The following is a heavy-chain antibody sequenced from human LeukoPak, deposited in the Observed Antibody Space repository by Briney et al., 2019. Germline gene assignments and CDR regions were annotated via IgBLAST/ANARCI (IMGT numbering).Heavy chain of an antibody. D-gene: IGHD6-19*01. Sequence: SQTLSLTCAISGDSVSSNSAAWNWIRHSPSRGLECLGRTYYRSKWYIDYAISVKGRITINPDTSKNQFSLQLNSVTPVDTAVYYCVRGAGALDTWGQGTTVTVSS. CDR2: TYYRSKWYI. CDR3: VRGAGALDT. CDR1: GDSVSSNSAA. J-gene: IGHJ3*02. V-gene: IGHV6-1*01.